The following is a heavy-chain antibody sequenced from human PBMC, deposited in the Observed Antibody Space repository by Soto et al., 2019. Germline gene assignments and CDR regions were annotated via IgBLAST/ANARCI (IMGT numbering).Heavy chain of an antibody. J-gene: IGHJ4*02. CDR3: AREGGWQRGDPFDY. Sequence: QVQLQESGPGLVKPSETLSLICTVSGGSVSSGSYYWSWIRQPPGKGLEWIGYIYYSGSTNYNPSLKSRVTISVDTSKNQFSLKLSSVTAADTAVYYCAREGGWQRGDPFDYWGQGTLVTVSS. CDR2: IYYSGST. D-gene: IGHD3-16*01. CDR1: GGSVSSGSYY. V-gene: IGHV4-61*01.